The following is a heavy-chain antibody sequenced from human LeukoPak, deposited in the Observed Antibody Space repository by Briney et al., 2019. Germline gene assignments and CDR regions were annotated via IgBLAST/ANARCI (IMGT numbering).Heavy chain of an antibody. V-gene: IGHV1-18*01. J-gene: IGHJ4*02. D-gene: IGHD1-26*01. CDR1: GYTFTSYG. CDR2: ISAYNGNT. Sequence: ASVKVSCKASGYTFTSYGISWVRQAPGQGLEWMGWISAYNGNTNYAQKLQGRVTMTTDTSTSTAYMELRSLRSDDTAVYYCARDRGVIVNTGSYDFDYWGQGTLVTVSS. CDR3: ARDRGVIVNTGSYDFDY.